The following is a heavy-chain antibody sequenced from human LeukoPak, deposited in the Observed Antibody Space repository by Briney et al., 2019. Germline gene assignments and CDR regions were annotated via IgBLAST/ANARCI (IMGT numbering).Heavy chain of an antibody. V-gene: IGHV3-48*03. CDR2: ISSSGRTM. J-gene: IGHJ6*03. CDR3: ARSPAGANYYLDV. CDR1: GFTFSSYE. D-gene: IGHD1-14*01. Sequence: GGSLRLSCAASGFTFSSYERNWVRHDPGEGLLEGSYISSSGRTMYYAASVKGRFTISRDNAENPLSLQLNSLSAEDTAVYYCARSPAGANYYLDVWGKGTTVTISS.